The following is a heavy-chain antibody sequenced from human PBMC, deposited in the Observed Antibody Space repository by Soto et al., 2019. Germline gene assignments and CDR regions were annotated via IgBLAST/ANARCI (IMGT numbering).Heavy chain of an antibody. CDR1: GGSISSGGYY. D-gene: IGHD3-22*01. J-gene: IGHJ4*02. CDR3: ARWGDGGYYFNYFDS. CDR2: IYYSGST. Sequence: QVQLQESGPGLVKPSQTLSLTCTVSGGSISSGGYYWSWIRQHPGKGLEWIGYIYYSGSTYYNPFLKSRVTISVDTSKNQFSLKLSSVTAADTAVYYCARWGDGGYYFNYFDSWGQGTLVTVSS. V-gene: IGHV4-31*03.